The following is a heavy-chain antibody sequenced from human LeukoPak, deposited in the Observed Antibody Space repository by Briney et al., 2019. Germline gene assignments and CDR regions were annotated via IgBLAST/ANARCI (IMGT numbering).Heavy chain of an antibody. CDR1: GNSFGDYY. D-gene: IGHD5-18*01. CDR2: IYTGGST. Sequence: ASETLSLTCTVSGNSFGDYYWSWIRQSAGKGLEWIGRIYTGGSTYYNPSLRSRVTMSADTSKNQFSLQLSFVTAADTAVYYCARGFNYGPQPYNWFDLWGQGTLVTVSS. V-gene: IGHV4-4*07. CDR3: ARGFNYGPQPYNWFDL. J-gene: IGHJ5*02.